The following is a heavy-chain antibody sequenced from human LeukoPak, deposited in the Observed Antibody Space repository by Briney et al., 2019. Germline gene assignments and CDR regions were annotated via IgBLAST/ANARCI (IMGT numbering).Heavy chain of an antibody. V-gene: IGHV4-59*01. Sequence: SETLSLTCTVSGGSISSYYWSWIRQPPGKGLEWIGYIYYSGSTNYNPSPKSRVTISVDTSKNQFSLKLSSVTAADTAVYYCARWYYDSSGHRRDAFDIWGRGTMVTVSS. CDR2: IYYSGST. CDR1: GGSISSYY. D-gene: IGHD3-22*01. CDR3: ARWYYDSSGHRRDAFDI. J-gene: IGHJ3*02.